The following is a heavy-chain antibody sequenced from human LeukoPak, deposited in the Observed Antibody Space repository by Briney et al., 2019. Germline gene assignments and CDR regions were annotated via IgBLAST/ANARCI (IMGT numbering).Heavy chain of an antibody. D-gene: IGHD3-9*01. CDR1: GYTFTSYG. J-gene: IGHJ4*02. CDR3: ARVLDNFDWVMRL. CDR2: ISAYNGNT. Sequence: GASVKVSCKASGYTFTSYGISWVRQAPGQELEWMGWISAYNGNTNYAQKLQGRVTMTTDTSTSTAYTELRSLRSDDTAVYYCARVLDNFDWVMRLWGQGTLVTVTS. V-gene: IGHV1-18*01.